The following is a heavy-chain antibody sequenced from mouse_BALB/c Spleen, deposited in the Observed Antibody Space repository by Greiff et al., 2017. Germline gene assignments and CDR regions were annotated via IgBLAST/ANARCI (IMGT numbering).Heavy chain of an antibody. Sequence: EVQVVESGGGLVKPGGSLKLSCAASGFTFSSYAMSWVRQTPEKRLEWVASISSGGSTYYPDSVKGRFTISRDNARNILYLQMSSLRSEDTAMYYCAREYDYYGPAGFAYWGQGTLVTVSA. V-gene: IGHV5-6-5*01. D-gene: IGHD1-2*01. CDR1: GFTFSSYA. CDR3: AREYDYYGPAGFAY. CDR2: ISSGGST. J-gene: IGHJ3*01.